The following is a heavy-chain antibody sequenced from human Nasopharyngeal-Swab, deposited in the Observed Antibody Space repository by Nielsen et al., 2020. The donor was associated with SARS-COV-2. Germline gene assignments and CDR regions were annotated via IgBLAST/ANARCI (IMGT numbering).Heavy chain of an antibody. CDR3: ARGLSGVVPAPILGLGPYYYFYYMDV. D-gene: IGHD2-2*01. Sequence: GSLRLSCAVSGGSFSANYWGWIRQPPGKGLEWIGEINHSGSTNYNPSLKSRVTISVDASKSQFSLKLTSVTAADTSVYYCARGLSGVVPAPILGLGPYYYFYYMDVWGKGTTVTVSS. CDR1: GGSFSANY. V-gene: IGHV4-34*01. J-gene: IGHJ6*03. CDR2: INHSGST.